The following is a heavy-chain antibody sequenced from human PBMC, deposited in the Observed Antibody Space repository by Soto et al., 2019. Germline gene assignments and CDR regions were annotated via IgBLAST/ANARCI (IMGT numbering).Heavy chain of an antibody. V-gene: IGHV4-34*01. CDR2: INHSGST. CDR3: ARGVWDIVVVPAAYYYYMDV. J-gene: IGHJ6*03. Sequence: SETLSLTCAVYGGSFSGYYWSWIRQPPGKGLEWIGEINHSGSTNYNPSLKSRVTISVDTSKNQFSLKLSSVTAADTAVYYCARGVWDIVVVPAAYYYYMDVWGKGTTVTVSS. D-gene: IGHD2-2*01. CDR1: GGSFSGYY.